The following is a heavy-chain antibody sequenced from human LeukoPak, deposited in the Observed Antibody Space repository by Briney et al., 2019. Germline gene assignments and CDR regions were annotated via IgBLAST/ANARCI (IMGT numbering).Heavy chain of an antibody. CDR1: GFTFSNAW. J-gene: IGHJ4*02. CDR2: IKSKTDGGTT. CDR3: TTERSSWYNYFDY. V-gene: IGHV3-15*01. D-gene: IGHD6-13*01. Sequence: PGGSLRLSCAASGFTFSNAWMSWVRQAPGKGLEWVGRIKSKTDGGTTDYAAPVKGRFTISRDDSKNTLYLQMNSLKTEDTAVYYCTTERSSWYNYFDYWGQGTLVTVSS.